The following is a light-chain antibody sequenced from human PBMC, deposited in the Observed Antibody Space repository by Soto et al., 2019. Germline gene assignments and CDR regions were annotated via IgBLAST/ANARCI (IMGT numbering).Light chain of an antibody. Sequence: QSVLTQSPSASASLGAPIKLTCTLSSGHSTYSVAWHQQHPEKGPRYLMKLNSDGSHFKGDGISDRFSGSSSGAERYLTISSLQSEDEADYYCQTWGTGYQVFGGGTQLTVL. V-gene: IGLV4-69*01. CDR1: SGHSTYS. CDR2: LNSDGSH. CDR3: QTWGTGYQV. J-gene: IGLJ3*02.